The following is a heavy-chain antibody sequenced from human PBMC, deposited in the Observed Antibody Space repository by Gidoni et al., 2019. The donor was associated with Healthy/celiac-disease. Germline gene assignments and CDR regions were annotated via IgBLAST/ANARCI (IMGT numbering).Heavy chain of an antibody. CDR1: GFTFSSYD. J-gene: IGHJ4*02. Sequence: QVQLVESGGGVVQPGRSLRLYCAASGFTFSSYDMPWVRQAPGKGLEWVAVISYDGSNKYYADSVKGRFTISRDNSKNTLYLQMNSLRAEDTAVYYCARDLHLTLGGYCSGGSCSPYWGQGTLVTVSS. D-gene: IGHD2-15*01. CDR3: ARDLHLTLGGYCSGGSCSPY. CDR2: ISYDGSNK. V-gene: IGHV3-30-3*01.